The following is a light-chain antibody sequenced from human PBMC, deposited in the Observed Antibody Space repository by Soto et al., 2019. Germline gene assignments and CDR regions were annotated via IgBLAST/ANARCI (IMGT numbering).Light chain of an antibody. Sequence: QSVLTQPPSVSGAPGQRVTISCTGSSSNIGAGYDVHWYQQLPGTAPKLLIYGNSNRPSGVPDRFSGSKSGTSASLAITGLQDEDEADYDCQYYDSSLSGWVFGGGTTLTVL. V-gene: IGLV1-40*01. CDR2: GNS. CDR1: SSNIGAGYD. J-gene: IGLJ3*02. CDR3: QYYDSSLSGWV.